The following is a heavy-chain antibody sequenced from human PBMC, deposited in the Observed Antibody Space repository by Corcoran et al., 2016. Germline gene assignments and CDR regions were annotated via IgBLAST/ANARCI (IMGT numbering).Heavy chain of an antibody. V-gene: IGHV1-2*02. CDR2: INPNSGGT. CDR3: ARGGSSSSEGWDWFDP. Sequence: QVQLVQSGAEVKKPGASVKVSCKASGYTFTGYYMHWVRQAPGQGLEWMGWINPNSGGTNYAQKFQGRVTMTRDTSISTAYMELSRLRSDDTGVYYCARGGSSSSEGWDWFDPWGQGTLVTVSS. J-gene: IGHJ5*02. D-gene: IGHD6-6*01. CDR1: GYTFTGYY.